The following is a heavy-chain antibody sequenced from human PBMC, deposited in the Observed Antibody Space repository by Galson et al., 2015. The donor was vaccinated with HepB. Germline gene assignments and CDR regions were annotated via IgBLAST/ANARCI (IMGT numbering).Heavy chain of an antibody. V-gene: IGHV3-30*18. D-gene: IGHD1-7*01. CDR2: ISYDGSNK. Sequence: SLRLSCAASGFAFSSYGMHWVRQAPGKGLEWVAVISYDGSNKYCADSVKGRFTISRDNSKNTLYLQMNSLRAEDTAVYYCAKPQEWNYYFDYWGQGTLVTVSS. J-gene: IGHJ4*02. CDR3: AKPQEWNYYFDY. CDR1: GFAFSSYG.